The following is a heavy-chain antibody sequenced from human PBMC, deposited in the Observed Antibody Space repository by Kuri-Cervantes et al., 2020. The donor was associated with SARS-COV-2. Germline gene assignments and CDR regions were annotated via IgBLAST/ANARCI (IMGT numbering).Heavy chain of an antibody. J-gene: IGHJ4*02. Sequence: ASVKVSCKASGYTFTSYYMHWVRQAPGAGLEWMGIINPCGGSTSYAQKFQGRVTMTRDTSTSTVYMELSSLRSEDTAVYYCARAELTVIDYWGQGTLVTVSS. CDR3: ARAELTVIDY. CDR1: GYTFTSYY. D-gene: IGHD2-21*02. CDR2: INPCGGST. V-gene: IGHV1-46*01.